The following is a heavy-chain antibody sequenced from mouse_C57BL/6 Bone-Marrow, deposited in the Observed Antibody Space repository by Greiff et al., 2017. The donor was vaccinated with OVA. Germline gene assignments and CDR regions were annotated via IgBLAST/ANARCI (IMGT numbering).Heavy chain of an antibody. CDR3: ARDAITTAYYYAMDY. CDR1: GFTFSDFY. D-gene: IGHD1-2*01. Sequence: EVQRVVESGGGLVQSGRSLRLSCATSGFTFSDFYMEWVRQAPGKGLEWIAASRNKANDYTTEYSASVKGRFIVSRDTSQSILYLQMNALRAEDTAIYYCARDAITTAYYYAMDYWGQGTSVTVSS. V-gene: IGHV7-1*01. CDR2: SRNKANDYTT. J-gene: IGHJ4*01.